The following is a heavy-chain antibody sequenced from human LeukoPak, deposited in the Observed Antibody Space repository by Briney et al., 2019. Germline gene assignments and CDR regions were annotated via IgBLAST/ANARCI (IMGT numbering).Heavy chain of an antibody. CDR1: GGSISSGGYY. D-gene: IGHD4-23*01. CDR2: IYHSGST. CDR3: AMHDYGGNPRGAFDI. J-gene: IGHJ3*02. Sequence: SETLSLTCTVSGGSISSGGYYWSWIRQPPGKGLEWIGYIYHSGSTYYNPSLKSRVTISVDTSKNQFSLKLSSVTAADTAVYYCAMHDYGGNPRGAFDIWGQGTMVTVSS. V-gene: IGHV4-30-2*01.